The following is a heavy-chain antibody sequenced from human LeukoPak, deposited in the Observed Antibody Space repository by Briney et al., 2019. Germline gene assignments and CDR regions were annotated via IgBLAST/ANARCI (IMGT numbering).Heavy chain of an antibody. CDR2: INHSGST. CDR3: ARDRRYFSF. V-gene: IGHV4-34*01. CDR1: GGSFSGYY. D-gene: IGHD2/OR15-2a*01. J-gene: IGHJ4*02. Sequence: PSGTLSLTCAVYGGSFSGYYWSWIRQPPGKGLEWVGGINHSGSTNYNPSLKSRVTISVDKSKNQFSLKLSSVTAADTAVYYCARDRRYFSFWGQGTLVTVSS.